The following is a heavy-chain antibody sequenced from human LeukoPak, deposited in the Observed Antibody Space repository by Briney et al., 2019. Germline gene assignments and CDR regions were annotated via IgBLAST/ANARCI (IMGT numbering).Heavy chain of an antibody. CDR3: ARDFGSGSYTDY. J-gene: IGHJ4*02. V-gene: IGHV1-69*04. CDR1: GGTFSSYA. D-gene: IGHD3-10*01. Sequence: SVKVSCKASGGTFSSYAISWVRQAPGQGLEWMGRIIPILGIANYAQKFQGRVTITADKSMSTAYMELSSLRSEDTAVYYCARDFGSGSYTDYWGQGTLVTVSS. CDR2: IIPILGIA.